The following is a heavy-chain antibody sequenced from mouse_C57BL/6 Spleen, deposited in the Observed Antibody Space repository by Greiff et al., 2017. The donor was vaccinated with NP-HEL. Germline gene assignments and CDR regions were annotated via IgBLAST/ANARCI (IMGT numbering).Heavy chain of an antibody. CDR3: ARGSGSTYYYAMDY. CDR2: IYPGSGST. J-gene: IGHJ4*01. V-gene: IGHV1-55*01. CDR1: GYTFTSYW. D-gene: IGHD1-1*01. Sequence: QVQLKQPGAELVKPGASVKMSCKASGYTFTSYWITWVKQRPGQGLEWIGDIYPGSGSTNYNEKFKSKATLTVDTSSSTAYMQLSSLTSEDSAVYYCARGSGSTYYYAMDYWGQGTSVTVSS.